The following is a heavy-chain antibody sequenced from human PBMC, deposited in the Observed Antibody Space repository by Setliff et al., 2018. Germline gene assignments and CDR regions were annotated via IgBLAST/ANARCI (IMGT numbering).Heavy chain of an antibody. V-gene: IGHV7-4-1*02. CDR3: ASSSRFGTIVYRGYYSMDV. J-gene: IGHJ6*03. CDR1: GYTFTTHA. CDR2: INTNTGNP. Sequence: ASVKVSCKASGYTFTTHAISWMRQAPGQGLEWMGWINTNTGNPSYAQGFTGRFVFSLDTSVSTAYLQISSLKAEDTAVYYCASSSRFGTIVYRGYYSMDVWGKGTTVTVSS. D-gene: IGHD3-10*01.